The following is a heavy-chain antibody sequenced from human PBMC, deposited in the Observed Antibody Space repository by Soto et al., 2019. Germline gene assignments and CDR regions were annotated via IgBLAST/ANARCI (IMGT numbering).Heavy chain of an antibody. D-gene: IGHD6-6*01. CDR3: AREKAARFGWFGP. V-gene: IGHV4-31*03. CDR1: GGSISSGGYY. Sequence: TSETLSLTCTVSGGSISSGGYYWRWIRQHPGKGLEWIGYIYYSGSTYYNPSLKSRVTISVDTSKNQFSLKLSSVTAADTAVYYCAREKAARFGWFGPWGQGTLVTVSS. J-gene: IGHJ5*02. CDR2: IYYSGST.